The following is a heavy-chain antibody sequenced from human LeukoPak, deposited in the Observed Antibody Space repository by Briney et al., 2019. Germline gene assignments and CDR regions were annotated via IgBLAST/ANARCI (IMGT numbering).Heavy chain of an antibody. V-gene: IGHV3-66*01. J-gene: IGHJ4*02. Sequence: GPLRLSFAASRFTVSSNYMTWVRPAAGKGLEWVSVIYSGGSTYYADSVKGRFTISRDNSKNTLYLQMNSLRAEDTAVYYCATIDYWGQGTLVTVSS. CDR3: ATIDY. CDR1: RFTVSSNY. CDR2: IYSGGST.